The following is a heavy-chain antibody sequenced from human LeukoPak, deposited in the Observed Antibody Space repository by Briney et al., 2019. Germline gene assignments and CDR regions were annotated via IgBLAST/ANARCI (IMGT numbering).Heavy chain of an antibody. CDR2: IYYSGST. CDR1: GGSISSSSYY. D-gene: IGHD2-15*01. Sequence: PSETLSLTCTVSGGSISSSSYYWGWIRQPPGKGLEWIGSIYYSGSTYYNPSLKSRVTISVDTSKNQFSLKLSSVTAADTAVYYCARVPYCSGGSRYHGGFDYWGQGTLVTVSS. V-gene: IGHV4-39*01. CDR3: ARVPYCSGGSRYHGGFDY. J-gene: IGHJ4*02.